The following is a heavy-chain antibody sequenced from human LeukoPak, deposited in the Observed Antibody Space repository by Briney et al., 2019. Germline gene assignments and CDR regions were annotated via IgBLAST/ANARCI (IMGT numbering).Heavy chain of an antibody. CDR1: GFTFNIFG. CDR2: IRNDGTHE. CDR3: AKDPENNGYSDGYFDY. Sequence: GGSLRLSCTASGFTFNIFGMYWVRQAPGKGLEWVAFIRNDGTHEKYGDSVKGRFTISRDNSKNTLYLLMNSLRGEDTAIYYCAKDPENNGYSDGYFDYGGQETLVSVS. D-gene: IGHD3-22*01. J-gene: IGHJ4*02. V-gene: IGHV3-30*02.